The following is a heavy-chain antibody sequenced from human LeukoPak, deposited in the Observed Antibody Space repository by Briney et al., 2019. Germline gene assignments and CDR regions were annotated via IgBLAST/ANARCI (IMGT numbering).Heavy chain of an antibody. V-gene: IGHV5-51*01. J-gene: IGHJ4*02. CDR3: ARYSGSYYGAYYFDY. CDR2: IYVSDSDT. Sequence: GESLKISCKASGYSSANYWIGWVRQMPGKGLEWMGIIYVSDSDTRYSPSFQGQVTISADKSISTAYLQWSSLKASDTAMYYCARYSGSYYGAYYFDYWGQGTLVTVSS. CDR1: GYSSANYW. D-gene: IGHD1-26*01.